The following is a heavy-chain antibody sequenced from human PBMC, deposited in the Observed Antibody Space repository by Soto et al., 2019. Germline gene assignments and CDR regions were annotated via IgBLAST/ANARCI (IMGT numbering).Heavy chain of an antibody. V-gene: IGHV3-74*01. Sequence: EVQLVESGGGLVQPGGSLRLSCAASGFTFSSYWMHWVRQAPGKGLVWVSRINSDGSSTSYADSVKGRFTISRDNAKNTLDLQMNSLRAEDTAVYYCARVTPGDYYYYYGMDVWGQGTTVTVSS. D-gene: IGHD1-26*01. CDR1: GFTFSSYW. J-gene: IGHJ6*02. CDR3: ARVTPGDYYYYYGMDV. CDR2: INSDGSST.